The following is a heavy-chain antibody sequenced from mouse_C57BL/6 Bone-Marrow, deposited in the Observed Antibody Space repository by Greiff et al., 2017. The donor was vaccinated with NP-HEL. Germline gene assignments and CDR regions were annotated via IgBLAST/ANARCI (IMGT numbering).Heavy chain of an antibody. V-gene: IGHV2-9-1*01. CDR3: ARNTLPHSGSSSFVY. CDR2: IWTGGGT. D-gene: IGHD1-1*01. J-gene: IGHJ2*01. Sequence: VKLMESGPGLVAPSQSLSITCTVSGFSLTSYAISWVRQPPGKGLEWLGVIWTGGGTNYNSALKSRLSISKDNSKSQVFLKMNSLQTDDTDRCYCARNTLPHSGSSSFVYWGHDTTLTVSS. CDR1: GFSLTSYA.